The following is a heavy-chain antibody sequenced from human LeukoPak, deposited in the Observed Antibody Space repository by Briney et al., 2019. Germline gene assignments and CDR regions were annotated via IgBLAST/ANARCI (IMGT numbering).Heavy chain of an antibody. CDR3: ARGPRAITPGGLDAFDI. D-gene: IGHD5-24*01. CDR1: GYTFTSYY. J-gene: IGHJ3*02. CDR2: INPNSGGT. Sequence: ASVKVSCKASGYTFTSYYMHWVRQAPGQGLEWMGWINPNSGGTNYAQKFQGRVTMTRDTSISTAYMELSRLRSDDTAVYYCARGPRAITPGGLDAFDIWGQGTMVTVSS. V-gene: IGHV1-2*02.